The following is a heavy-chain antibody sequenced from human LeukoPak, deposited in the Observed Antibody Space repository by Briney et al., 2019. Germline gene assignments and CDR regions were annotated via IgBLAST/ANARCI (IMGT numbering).Heavy chain of an antibody. CDR3: ARDASTVVDYYYHGMDV. CDR2: IYSSGTT. J-gene: IGHJ6*02. CDR1: GLTVSNYY. D-gene: IGHD4-23*01. V-gene: IGHV3-66*01. Sequence: GGSLRLSCAASGLTVSNYYMNWVRQAPGKGLEWVSVIYSSGTTYYADSVKGRFTILRDNSKNTVYLQMNSLGAEDTAVYYCARDASTVVDYYYHGMDVWGQGTTVTVSS.